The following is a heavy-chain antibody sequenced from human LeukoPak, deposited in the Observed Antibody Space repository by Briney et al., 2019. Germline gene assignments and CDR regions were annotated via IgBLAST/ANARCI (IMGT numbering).Heavy chain of an antibody. CDR1: GESFSGYY. CDR3: ARDIAEYYDRGFDY. J-gene: IGHJ4*02. V-gene: IGHV4-34*01. Sequence: PSETLSLTCAVYGESFSGYYWSWVRRPPGKGLEWIGEINHRGSTNYNSSLKSRVTISVDASKNQFSLKLSSVTAADTAVYYCARDIAEYYDRGFDYWGQGTLVTVSS. CDR2: INHRGST. D-gene: IGHD3-22*01.